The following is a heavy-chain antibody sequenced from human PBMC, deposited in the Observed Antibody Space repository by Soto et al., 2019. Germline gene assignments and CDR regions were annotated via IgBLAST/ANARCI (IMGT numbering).Heavy chain of an antibody. CDR3: ATWRTYSGSYCFDY. J-gene: IGHJ4*02. CDR1: GGTFKTYT. Sequence: QVQLVQSGAELKKPGTSVNVSCAASGGTFKTYTINWVRQAPGQGLEWIGQIIPMYDSANYAQRFQGRVTISADKSTNIDYMELSGLRSEDTALYYCATWRTYSGSYCFDYWGQGTLVSVSS. D-gene: IGHD1-26*01. CDR2: IIPMYDSA. V-gene: IGHV1-69*06.